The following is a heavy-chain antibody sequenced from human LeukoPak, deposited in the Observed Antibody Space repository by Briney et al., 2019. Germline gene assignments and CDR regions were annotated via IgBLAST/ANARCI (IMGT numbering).Heavy chain of an antibody. CDR1: GFTFSSYA. Sequence: GGSLRLSCAASGFTFSSYAMHWVRQAPGKGLEWVAVISYDGSNKYYADSVKGRFTISRDNSKNTLYLQMNSLRAEDTAVYYCARDGTTADGNWFDPWGQGTLVTVSS. D-gene: IGHD4-17*01. V-gene: IGHV3-30*04. J-gene: IGHJ5*02. CDR3: ARDGTTADGNWFDP. CDR2: ISYDGSNK.